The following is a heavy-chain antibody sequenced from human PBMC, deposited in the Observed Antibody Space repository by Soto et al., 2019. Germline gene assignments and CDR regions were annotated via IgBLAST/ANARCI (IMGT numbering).Heavy chain of an antibody. Sequence: ASVKVSCKASGYTFTSYYMHWVRQAPGQGLEWMGIINPSGGSTSYAQKFQDRVTMTRDTSTSTVYMELSSLRSEDTAVYYCARDRSYSYSRNWFDPWGQGTLVTVSS. CDR3: ARDRSYSYSRNWFDP. J-gene: IGHJ5*02. V-gene: IGHV1-46*01. CDR2: INPSGGST. CDR1: GYTFTSYY. D-gene: IGHD5-18*01.